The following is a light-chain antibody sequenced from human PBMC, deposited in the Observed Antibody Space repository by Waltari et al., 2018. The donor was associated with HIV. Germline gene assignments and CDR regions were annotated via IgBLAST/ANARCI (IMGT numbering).Light chain of an antibody. V-gene: IGKV6-21*01. CDR1: QIIGTK. J-gene: IGKJ1*01. CDR2: HAS. Sequence: VLTQSPDFQSVTPRETVTLTCRASQIIGTKLHWYQQKPGQSPKRLIKHASQSVSGVPSRFSGSGSGTEFTLTISCLEAEDVATYYCQQSDSLPWTFGQGSKVEL. CDR3: QQSDSLPWT.